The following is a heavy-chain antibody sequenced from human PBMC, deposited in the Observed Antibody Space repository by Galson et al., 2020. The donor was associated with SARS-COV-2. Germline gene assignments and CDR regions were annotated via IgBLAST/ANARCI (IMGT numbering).Heavy chain of an antibody. CDR3: ARQPGYCTTGVCYNFDS. D-gene: IGHD2-8*01. Sequence: GESLKISCVASGFTFRNHAMSWVRQPPGQGLEWVSVTGGGPYYADSVKGRFTISRDNSKNTLFLQMNSLRAEDTAVYDCARQPGYCTTGVCYNFDSWGQGTLVTVSS. J-gene: IGHJ4*02. CDR1: GFTFRNHA. V-gene: IGHV3-23*01. CDR2: TGGGP.